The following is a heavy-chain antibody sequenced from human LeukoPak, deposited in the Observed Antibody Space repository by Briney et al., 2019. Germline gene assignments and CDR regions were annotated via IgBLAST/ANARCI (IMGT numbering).Heavy chain of an antibody. CDR2: IYHSGST. CDR1: GGSISSSNW. CDR3: ARDREYCSSTSCYGGWFDP. Sequence: SETLSLTCAVSGGSISSSNWWSWVRQPPGKGLEWIGEIYHSGSTNYNPSLKSRVTISVDKSKNQFSLKLSSVTAADTAVYYCARDREYCSSTSCYGGWFDPWGQGTLVTVSS. V-gene: IGHV4-4*02. D-gene: IGHD2-2*01. J-gene: IGHJ5*02.